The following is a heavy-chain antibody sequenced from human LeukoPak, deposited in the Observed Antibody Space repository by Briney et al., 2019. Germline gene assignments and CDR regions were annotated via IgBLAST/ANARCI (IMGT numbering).Heavy chain of an antibody. Sequence: ASVKVCCKASGYTFTGYYMHWVRQAPGQGLEWMGWINPNSGGTNYAQKFQGRVTMTRDTSISTAYMELSRLRSDDTAVYYCARVPWIQLWPYFDYWGQGTLVTVSS. D-gene: IGHD5-18*01. J-gene: IGHJ4*02. CDR1: GYTFTGYY. V-gene: IGHV1-2*02. CDR3: ARVPWIQLWPYFDY. CDR2: INPNSGGT.